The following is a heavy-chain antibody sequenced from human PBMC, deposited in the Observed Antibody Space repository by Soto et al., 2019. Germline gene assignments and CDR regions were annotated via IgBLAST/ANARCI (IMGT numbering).Heavy chain of an antibody. D-gene: IGHD3-22*01. CDR1: GFTFSSYG. Sequence: GGSLRLSCAASGFTFSSYGMHWVRQAPGKGLEWVAVISYDGSNKYYADSVKGRFTISRDNSKNTLYLQMNSLRAEDTAVYYCAKSYYYDSSGYYPWSAPREYYFDYWGQGTLVTVSS. J-gene: IGHJ4*02. CDR2: ISYDGSNK. V-gene: IGHV3-30*18. CDR3: AKSYYYDSSGYYPWSAPREYYFDY.